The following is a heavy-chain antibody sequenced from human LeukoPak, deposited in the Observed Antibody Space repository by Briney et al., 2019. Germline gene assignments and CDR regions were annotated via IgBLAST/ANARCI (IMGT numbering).Heavy chain of an antibody. CDR1: GFTFSSYE. D-gene: IGHD3-10*01. Sequence: GGSLRLSCAASGFTFSSYEMNWVRQAPGKGLEWVSYISSSGSTTYYADSVKGRFTISRDNSKNTLYLQMNSLRAEDTAVYYCAKDRSSVDYYGSGFDPWGQGTLVTVSS. V-gene: IGHV3-48*03. CDR3: AKDRSSVDYYGSGFDP. J-gene: IGHJ5*02. CDR2: ISSSGSTT.